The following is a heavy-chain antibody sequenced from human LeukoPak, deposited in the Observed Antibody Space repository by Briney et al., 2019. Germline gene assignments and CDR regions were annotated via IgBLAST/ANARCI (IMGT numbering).Heavy chain of an antibody. Sequence: GASVKVSCKAYGYTFTSYDINWVRQATGQGLEWMGWMNPNSGNTGYAQKFQDRVTMTRNTSISTAYMELSSLRSEDTAVYYCATWRGWEFRFDPWGQGTLSPSPQ. CDR1: GYTFTSYD. CDR3: ATWRGWEFRFDP. J-gene: IGHJ5*02. D-gene: IGHD1-1*01. V-gene: IGHV1-8*01. CDR2: MNPNSGNT.